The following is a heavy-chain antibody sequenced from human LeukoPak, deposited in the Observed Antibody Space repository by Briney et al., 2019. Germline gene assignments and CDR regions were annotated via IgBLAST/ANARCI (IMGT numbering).Heavy chain of an antibody. CDR1: GFPFSSLA. V-gene: IGHV3-23*01. CDR3: AKGQKLDDGVLDS. CDR2: IRSNGDNT. J-gene: IGHJ4*02. D-gene: IGHD1-1*01. Sequence: GVSLTLSCTASGFPFSSLAMTWVPQAPGKGLEWVSSIRSNGDNTHSADCVRGRFTISRDNSKNTLYLELNRLRGENTATFACAKGQKLDDGVLDSWGQGTMVTVSS.